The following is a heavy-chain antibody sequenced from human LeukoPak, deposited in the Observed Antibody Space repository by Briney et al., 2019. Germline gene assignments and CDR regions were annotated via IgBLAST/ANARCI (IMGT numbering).Heavy chain of an antibody. CDR2: IKGDGSHT. Sequence: GGSLRLSCAASGFTFSSYWMHWVRQAPGKGLVWVSRIKGDGSHTIYADSVKGRFTISRDNAKNSLYLQMNSLRAEDTAVYYCARDGYSGSPPFDYWGQGTLVTVSS. D-gene: IGHD1-26*01. CDR3: ARDGYSGSPPFDY. V-gene: IGHV3-74*01. J-gene: IGHJ4*02. CDR1: GFTFSSYW.